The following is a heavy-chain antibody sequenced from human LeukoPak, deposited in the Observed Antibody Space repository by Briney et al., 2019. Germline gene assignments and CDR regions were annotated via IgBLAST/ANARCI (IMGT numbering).Heavy chain of an antibody. J-gene: IGHJ6*02. D-gene: IGHD5-18*01. V-gene: IGHV3-7*01. CDR3: ARGPCTACLDYYYGMDV. Sequence: GGSLRLSCAASGFTFSSYWMSWVRQAPGKGLEWVANIKRDGSERYYVDSVKGRFTISRDSAKNSLYMQMNSLRAEDTAVYYCARGPCTACLDYYYGMDVWGQGTTVTVSS. CDR1: GFTFSSYW. CDR2: IKRDGSER.